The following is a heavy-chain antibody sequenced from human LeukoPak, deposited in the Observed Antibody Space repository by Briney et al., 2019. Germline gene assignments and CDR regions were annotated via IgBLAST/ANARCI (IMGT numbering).Heavy chain of an antibody. V-gene: IGHV4-31*03. J-gene: IGHJ6*04. CDR2: IYYRGST. Sequence: SQTLSLTCTVSGGSISSGGYYWSWIRQHPGKGLEWIGYIYYRGSTYYNPSLKSRVTISVDTSKNQFSLKLSSVTAADTAVYYCARSGIVVVRDYYGMDVWGKGTTVTVSS. CDR3: ARSGIVVVRDYYGMDV. CDR1: GGSISSGGYY. D-gene: IGHD2-2*01.